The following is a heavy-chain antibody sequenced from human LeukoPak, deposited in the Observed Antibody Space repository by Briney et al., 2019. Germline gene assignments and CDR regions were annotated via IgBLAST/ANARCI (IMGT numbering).Heavy chain of an antibody. V-gene: IGHV4-59*08. CDR2: IYYSGST. D-gene: IGHD1-26*01. CDR1: GGSISSYY. J-gene: IGHJ4*02. CDR3: ARGSYSGSYYPFDY. Sequence: SETLSLTCTVSGGSISSYYWSWIRQPPGKGLEWIGYIYYSGSTNYNPSLKSRVTISVDTSKNQFSLKLSSVTAADTAVYYCARGSYSGSYYPFDYWGQGTLVTVSS.